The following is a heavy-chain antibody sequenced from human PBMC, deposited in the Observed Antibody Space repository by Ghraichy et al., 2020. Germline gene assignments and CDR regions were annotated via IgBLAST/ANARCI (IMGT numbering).Heavy chain of an antibody. CDR1: GFTFSSYS. CDR3: ARGDIVVVITTPDAFDI. CDR2: ISSSSSYI. D-gene: IGHD3-22*01. J-gene: IGHJ3*02. V-gene: IGHV3-21*01. Sequence: GGSLRLSCAASGFTFSSYSMNWVRQAPGKGLEWVSSISSSSSYIYYADSVKGRFTISRDNAKNSLYLQMNSLRAEDTAVYYCARGDIVVVITTPDAFDIWGQGTMVTVSS.